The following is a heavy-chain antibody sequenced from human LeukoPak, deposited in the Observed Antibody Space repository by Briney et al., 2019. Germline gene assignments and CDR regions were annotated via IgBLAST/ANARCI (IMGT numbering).Heavy chain of an antibody. J-gene: IGHJ2*01. CDR2: ISYSEST. D-gene: IGHD3-22*01. CDR3: ARRGSSAYYWYFDL. V-gene: IGHV4-39*01. Sequence: SETLSLTCTVSDVSISSSNYYWGWIRQPPGKGLEWIGSISYSESTYYTPSLKSRVTISVDTSKNQFSLKLSSVTATDTAVYYCARRGSSAYYWYFDLWGRGTLVTVSS. CDR1: DVSISSSNYY.